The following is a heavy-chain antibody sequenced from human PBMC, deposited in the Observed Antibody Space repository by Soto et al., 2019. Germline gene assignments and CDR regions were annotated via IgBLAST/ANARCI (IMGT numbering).Heavy chain of an antibody. D-gene: IGHD6-19*01. Sequence: GGSLRLSCAASGFTFSSYAMSWVHQAPGKGLEWVSAISGSGGSTYHADSVKGRFTISRDNSKNTLYLQMNSLRAEDTAVYYCAKDREYSSGWYYYSYGMDVWGQGTMVTVSS. V-gene: IGHV3-23*01. CDR3: AKDREYSSGWYYYSYGMDV. CDR2: ISGSGGST. CDR1: GFTFSSYA. J-gene: IGHJ6*02.